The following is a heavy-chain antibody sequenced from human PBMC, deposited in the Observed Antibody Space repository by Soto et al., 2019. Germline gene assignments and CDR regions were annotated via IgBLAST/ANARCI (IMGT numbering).Heavy chain of an antibody. J-gene: IGHJ4*02. V-gene: IGHV3-21*01. D-gene: IGHD3-3*01. Sequence: EVQLVESGGGLVKPGGSLRLSCAASGFTFSSYSMNWVRQAPGKGLEWVSSISSSSSYIYYADSVKGRFTISRDNAKNALYLQMNSLRAEDTAVYYCARRKQDFWSGYYWAYWGQGTLVTVSS. CDR3: ARRKQDFWSGYYWAY. CDR1: GFTFSSYS. CDR2: ISSSSSYI.